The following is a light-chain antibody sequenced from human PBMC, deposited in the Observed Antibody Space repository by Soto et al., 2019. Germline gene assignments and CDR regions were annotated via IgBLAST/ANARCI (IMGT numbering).Light chain of an antibody. CDR2: EGS. Sequence: QSALTQPASVSGSPGQSITISCTGTSSDVGSYNLVSWYQQHPGKAPKLMIYEGSKRPSGVSNRFSGSKSGNTASLTISGLRAKDGADYYCGSYEGSSTPWVFGGGTRLTVL. J-gene: IGLJ3*02. CDR3: GSYEGSSTPWV. V-gene: IGLV2-23*01. CDR1: SSDVGSYNL.